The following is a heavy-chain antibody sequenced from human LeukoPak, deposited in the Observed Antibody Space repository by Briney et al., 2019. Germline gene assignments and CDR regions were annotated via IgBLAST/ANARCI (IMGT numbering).Heavy chain of an antibody. J-gene: IGHJ4*02. V-gene: IGHV4-34*01. D-gene: IGHD1-26*01. CDR1: GVTFSTYY. CDR3: AGGIVGVTTDDRSFDY. CDR2: INHSGDT. Sequence: SETLSLTCAIYGVTFSTYYWSWIRQPPGKGLEWIGEINHSGDTTYNPSLKSRVTISVDTSKNQFSLMLTSVTAADTAVYYCAGGIVGVTTDDRSFDYWGQGTLVTVSA.